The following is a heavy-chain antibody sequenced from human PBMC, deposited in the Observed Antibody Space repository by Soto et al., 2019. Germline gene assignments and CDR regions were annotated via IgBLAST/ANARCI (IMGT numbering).Heavy chain of an antibody. Sequence: SETLSLTCTFSGGSISSYYWSLIRQPPGKGLEWIGYIYYSGSTNYNPSLKSRVTISVDTSKNQFSLKLSSVTAADTAVYYCARQGSGYGDYYYYYYMDVWGKGTTVTVSS. J-gene: IGHJ6*03. CDR2: IYYSGST. CDR3: ARQGSGYGDYYYYYYMDV. CDR1: GGSISSYY. V-gene: IGHV4-59*08. D-gene: IGHD4-17*01.